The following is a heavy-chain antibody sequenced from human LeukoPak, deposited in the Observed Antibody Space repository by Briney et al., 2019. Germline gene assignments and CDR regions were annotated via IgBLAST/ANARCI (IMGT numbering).Heavy chain of an antibody. CDR1: GYTFTGYY. V-gene: IGHV1-2*02. D-gene: IGHD3-10*01. CDR3: ARGGSGSYFSRLDP. Sequence: GASVKVSCKASGYTFTGYYIHWVRQAPGQGLECVGWINPNSGGTSYAQKFQGRVTMTRDTSISTAYMELSRLRSDDTAVYYCARGGSGSYFSRLDPWGQGTLVTVSS. CDR2: INPNSGGT. J-gene: IGHJ5*02.